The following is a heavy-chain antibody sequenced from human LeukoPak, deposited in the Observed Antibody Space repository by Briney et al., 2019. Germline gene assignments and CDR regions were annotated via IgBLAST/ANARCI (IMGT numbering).Heavy chain of an antibody. V-gene: IGHV3-23*01. CDR2: ISSSGGNT. CDR1: GFTFSNYA. Sequence: GGSLRLSCAASGFTFSNYAMSWVRQAPGKGLEWVSTISSSGGNTYYADSVKGRFTISRDNSKNTLYLQMNSLRAEDTAVYYCARIRSGYYHDYWGRGTLVTVSS. D-gene: IGHD3-3*01. CDR3: ARIRSGYYHDY. J-gene: IGHJ4*02.